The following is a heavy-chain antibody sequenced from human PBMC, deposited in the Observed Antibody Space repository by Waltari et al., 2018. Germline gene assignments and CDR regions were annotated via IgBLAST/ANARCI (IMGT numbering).Heavy chain of an antibody. CDR1: DSSISRDYY. CDR3: ASRVTATNYYFDN. D-gene: IGHD2-15*01. V-gene: IGHV4-38-2*01. Sequence: QVQPQESGAGVVKPSETLSLTCPVFDSSISRDYYCGWIRQPPGKGLEWIGTILQDGRTYYNPSLKSRVTTSVDTSKNQFSLKLSSVTAADTAVYYCASRVTATNYYFDNWGQGTLVTVSS. J-gene: IGHJ4*02. CDR2: ILQDGRT.